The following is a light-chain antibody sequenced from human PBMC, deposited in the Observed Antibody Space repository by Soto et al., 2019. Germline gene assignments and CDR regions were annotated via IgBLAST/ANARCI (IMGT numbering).Light chain of an antibody. CDR3: QQSYSTLGAT. CDR2: AAS. J-gene: IGKJ1*01. Sequence: DIQMTQSPSSLSASVGDRVTITCRASQSISSYLNWYQQKPGKAPKLLIYAASSLQSGVPSRFSGSGSGTDLTLTISSLQPEDFATYYCQQSYSTLGATFGQGTKVEIK. CDR1: QSISSY. V-gene: IGKV1-39*01.